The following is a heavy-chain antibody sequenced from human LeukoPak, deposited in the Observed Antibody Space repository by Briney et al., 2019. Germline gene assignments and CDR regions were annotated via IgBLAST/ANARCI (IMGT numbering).Heavy chain of an antibody. D-gene: IGHD2-2*01. Sequence: GGSLRPSCAASGFTFSSYAMSWVRQAPGKGLEWVSAISGSGGSTYYADSVKGRFTISRDNSKNTLYLQMNSLRAEDTAVYYCAKGYCSSTSCYDMSYFDYWGQGTLVTVSS. CDR2: ISGSGGST. V-gene: IGHV3-23*01. CDR3: AKGYCSSTSCYDMSYFDY. CDR1: GFTFSSYA. J-gene: IGHJ4*02.